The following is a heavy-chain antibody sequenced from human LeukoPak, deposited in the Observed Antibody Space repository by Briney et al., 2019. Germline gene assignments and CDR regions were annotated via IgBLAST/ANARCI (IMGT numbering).Heavy chain of an antibody. Sequence: PSETLSLTCTVSGGSISSYYWSWIRQPPGKGLEWIGYIYYSGSTYDNPSLNSRLTISVDTSKNQFSLKLSSVTAADTAVYYCARMYYYDTSGYRSLDIWGQGTMVTVSS. CDR1: GGSISSYY. CDR2: IYYSGST. J-gene: IGHJ3*02. V-gene: IGHV4-59*08. D-gene: IGHD3-22*01. CDR3: ARMYYYDTSGYRSLDI.